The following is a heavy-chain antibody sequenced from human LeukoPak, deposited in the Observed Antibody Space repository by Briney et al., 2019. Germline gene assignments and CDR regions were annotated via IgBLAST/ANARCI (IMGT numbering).Heavy chain of an antibody. Sequence: GESLQISCKGSGYGFTSYWIGWVRQMPGKGLEWMGIIYPGDSDTRYSPSFQGQVTISADKSISTAYLQWSSLKASDTAMYYCARRDGVVAAVYYFDYWGQGTLVTVSS. CDR2: IYPGDSDT. CDR3: ARRDGVVAAVYYFDY. CDR1: GYGFTSYW. J-gene: IGHJ4*02. D-gene: IGHD2-15*01. V-gene: IGHV5-51*01.